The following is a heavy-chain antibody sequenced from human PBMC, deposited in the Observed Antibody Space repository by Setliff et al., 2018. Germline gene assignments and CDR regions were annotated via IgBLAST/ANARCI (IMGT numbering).Heavy chain of an antibody. D-gene: IGHD2-21*01. V-gene: IGHV3-48*03. CDR3: ARDVAGYFDY. CDR1: GFSFGGHD. Sequence: GESLKISCKGSGFSFGGHDMHWVRQAPGKGLEWVSYISSGGSTIYYADSMKGRFTISRDNARNSLYLQMNSLGVEDTAVYYCARDVAGYFDYWGQGTLVTVSS. J-gene: IGHJ4*02. CDR2: ISSGGSTI.